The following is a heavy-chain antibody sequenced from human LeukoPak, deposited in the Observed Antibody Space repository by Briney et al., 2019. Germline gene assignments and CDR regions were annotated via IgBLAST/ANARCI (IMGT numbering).Heavy chain of an antibody. J-gene: IGHJ6*02. V-gene: IGHV3-30*04. CDR1: GFTFSSYA. Sequence: GRSLRLSCAASGFTFSSYAMHWVRQAPGKGLEWVAVISYDGSNKYYVDSVKGRFTISRDNSKNTLYLQMNSLRAEDTAVYYCARGSLTYYYYNGMDVWGQGTTVTVSS. CDR2: ISYDGSNK. CDR3: ARGSLTYYYYNGMDV.